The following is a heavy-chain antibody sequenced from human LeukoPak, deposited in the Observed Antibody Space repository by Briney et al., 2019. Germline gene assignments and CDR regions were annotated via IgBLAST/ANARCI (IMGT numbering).Heavy chain of an antibody. Sequence: ISWVRQAPGQGLEWMGWISAYNGNTNYAQKLQGRVTMTTDTSTSTAYMELRSLRSDDTAVYYCARGRKIVGATNGGDYWGQGTLVTVSS. CDR2: ISAYNGNT. CDR3: ARGRKIVGATNGGDY. V-gene: IGHV1-18*01. J-gene: IGHJ4*02. D-gene: IGHD1-26*01.